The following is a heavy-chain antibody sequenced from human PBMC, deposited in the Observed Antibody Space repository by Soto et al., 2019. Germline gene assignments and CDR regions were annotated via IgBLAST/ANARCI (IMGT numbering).Heavy chain of an antibody. J-gene: IGHJ6*02. V-gene: IGHV3-23*01. D-gene: IGHD2-2*01. CDR3: AKLTKYSSSWHRNYYYYYAMDL. Sequence: QLLESGGGLVQPGGSLRLSCAASAFPFSTYAMSWVRRAPGKGLEWVSIISVSGGSTYSADSVKGRFTISRDNSKNTLYLQMDSLRADDTAVYYCAKLTKYSSSWHRNYYYYYAMDLWGQGTTVTVS. CDR1: AFPFSTYA. CDR2: ISVSGGST.